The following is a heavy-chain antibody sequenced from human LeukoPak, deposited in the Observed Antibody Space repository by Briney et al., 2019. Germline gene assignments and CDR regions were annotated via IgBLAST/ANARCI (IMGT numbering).Heavy chain of an antibody. CDR2: ITFSGGT. J-gene: IGHJ5*02. CDR3: ARDSVYATNWYDP. D-gene: IGHD2-8*01. Sequence: SETLSLICTASGASISSSNWNWIRQAPGKGLEWIGYITFSGGTNYHPSLGSRVTISLDMSKNQFSLKLTSVTAADTAIYYCARDSVYATNWYDPWGQGTLVTVSS. CDR1: GASISSSN. V-gene: IGHV4-59*01.